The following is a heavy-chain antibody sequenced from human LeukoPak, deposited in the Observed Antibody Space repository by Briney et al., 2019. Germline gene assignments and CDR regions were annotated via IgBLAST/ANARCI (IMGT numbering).Heavy chain of an antibody. V-gene: IGHV1-69*04. D-gene: IGHD6-13*01. CDR1: GGTFSSYA. CDR2: IIPILGIA. CDR3: ARARSYSSSWYWFDP. J-gene: IGHJ5*02. Sequence: SVKVSCKASGGTFSSYAISWVRQAPGQGLEWMGRIIPILGIANYAQKFQGRVTITADKSTSTAYMELSSLRSEDTAVYYCARARSYSSSWYWFDPWGQGPWSPSPQ.